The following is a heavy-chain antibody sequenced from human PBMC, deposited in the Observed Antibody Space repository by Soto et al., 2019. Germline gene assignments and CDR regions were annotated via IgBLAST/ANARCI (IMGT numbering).Heavy chain of an antibody. CDR1: GGSISSSSYY. J-gene: IGHJ2*01. D-gene: IGHD6-19*01. V-gene: IGHV4-39*01. CDR3: ASPKTVAGPYWYFDL. Sequence: QLPLQESGPGLVKPSETLSLTCTVSGGSISSSSYYWGWIRQPPGKGLEWIGSIYYSGSTYYNPSLKSRVTISVDTSKNQFSLKLSSVTAADTAVYYCASPKTVAGPYWYFDLWGRGTLVTVSS. CDR2: IYYSGST.